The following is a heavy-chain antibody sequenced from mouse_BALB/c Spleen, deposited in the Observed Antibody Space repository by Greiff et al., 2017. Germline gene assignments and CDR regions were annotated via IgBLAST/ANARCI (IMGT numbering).Heavy chain of an antibody. CDR2: ISSGGGST. D-gene: IGHD2-4*01. J-gene: IGHJ3*01. CDR3: ASYDYDAGFAY. CDR1: GFAFSSYD. V-gene: IGHV5-12-1*01. Sequence: DVKLVESGGGLVKPGGSLKLSCAASGFAFSSYDMSWVRQPPEKRLEWVAYISSGGGSTYYPDTVKGRFTISRDTAKNTLYLQMSSLKSEDTAVYYCASYDYDAGFAYWGQGTLVTVSA.